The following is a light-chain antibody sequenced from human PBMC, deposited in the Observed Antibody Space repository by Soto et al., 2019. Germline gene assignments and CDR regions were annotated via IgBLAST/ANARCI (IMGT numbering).Light chain of an antibody. CDR3: QVWDSSSALLV. Sequence: SYELTQPPSVSVAPRKKARITCGGKNIGSKSMHWYQQKPGQAPVLVIYYDSDRPSGIPERFSGSNSGNTATLTISRVEAGDEADYYCQVWDSSSALLVFGGGTKLTVL. CDR1: NIGSKS. V-gene: IGLV3-21*04. CDR2: YDS. J-gene: IGLJ3*02.